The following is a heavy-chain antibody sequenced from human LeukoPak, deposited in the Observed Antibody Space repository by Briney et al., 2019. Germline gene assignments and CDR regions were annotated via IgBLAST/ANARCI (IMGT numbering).Heavy chain of an antibody. J-gene: IGHJ5*02. V-gene: IGHV3-7*01. CDR1: GFTFSSYW. CDR2: IKQDGSEK. D-gene: IGHD2-8*01. Sequence: GGSLRLSCTASGFTFSSYWMTWVRQAPGKGLEWLANIKQDGSEKKYVDSVKGRFTISRDNARNSLYLQMSSLRAEDTAVYYCARDFFSNDYDLWGQGTLVTVSS. CDR3: ARDFFSNDYDL.